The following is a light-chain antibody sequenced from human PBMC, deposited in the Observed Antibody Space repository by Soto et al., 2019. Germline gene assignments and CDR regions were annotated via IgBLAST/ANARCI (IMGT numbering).Light chain of an antibody. CDR2: DSS. CDR1: QSVPRH. J-gene: IGKJ5*01. V-gene: IGKV3-11*01. CDR3: QQTSNWPPEIT. Sequence: IVLTQSPGTLSLSPGGRATVSCRASQSVPRHLAWYQQRPGLAPRLLIYDSSSRATGIPDRFSGSGSGTDFTLTISRLEPEDFAVYYCQQTSNWPPEITFGQGTRREIK.